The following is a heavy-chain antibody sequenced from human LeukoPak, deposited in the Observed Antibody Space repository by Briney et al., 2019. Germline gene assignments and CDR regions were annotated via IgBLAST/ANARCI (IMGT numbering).Heavy chain of an antibody. V-gene: IGHV1-8*01. CDR3: ARGFRDDYVWGSYRYPDY. CDR2: MNPNSGNT. Sequence: ASLKVSCKASGYTFTSYDINWVRQATGQRLEWMGWMNPNSGNTGYAQKFQGRVTMTRNTSISTAYMELSSLRSEDTAVYYCARGFRDDYVWGSYRYPDYWGQGTLVTVSS. J-gene: IGHJ4*02. CDR1: GYTFTSYD. D-gene: IGHD3-16*02.